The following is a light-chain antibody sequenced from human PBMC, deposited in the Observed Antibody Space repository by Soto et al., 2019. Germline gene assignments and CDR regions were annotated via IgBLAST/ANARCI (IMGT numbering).Light chain of an antibody. V-gene: IGKV3-20*01. Sequence: EIGLTQSPAPLSLSPGEGATLSCRASESVSSNYLAWYQLKPGQAPRLLIYGTSIRAAGIPARFSGSGSGTDFTFTNSRLEPEDFAVYFCQQYCSSPRTFGQGTEVEIK. CDR1: ESVSSNY. CDR2: GTS. J-gene: IGKJ1*01. CDR3: QQYCSSPRT.